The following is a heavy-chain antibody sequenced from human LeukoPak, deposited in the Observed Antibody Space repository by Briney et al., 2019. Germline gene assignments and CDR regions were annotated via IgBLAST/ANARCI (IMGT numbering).Heavy chain of an antibody. V-gene: IGHV3-11*04. D-gene: IGHD3-3*02. J-gene: IGHJ4*02. CDR2: ISSSGSTI. CDR3: ARDKSLFGVVIDY. CDR1: GFTFSDYY. Sequence: GGSLRLSCAASGFTFSDYYMSWIRQALGKGLEWVSYISSSGSTIYYADSVKGRFTISRDNAKNSLYLQMNSLRAEDTAVYYCARDKSLFGVVIDYWGQGTLVTVSS.